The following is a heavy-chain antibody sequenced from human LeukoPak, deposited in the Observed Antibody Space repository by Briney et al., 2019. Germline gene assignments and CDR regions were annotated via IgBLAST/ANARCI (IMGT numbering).Heavy chain of an antibody. J-gene: IGHJ5*02. CDR2: IYYSGTT. CDR1: GGSISSSSYN. CDR3: AKGAGGFSYYNWFDP. Sequence: PSETLSLTCTVSGGSISSSSYNWGWIRQPPGKGLEWIGSIYYSGTTHYNPSLESRVTISVDTSKNQFSLKLASVTAADTAIYYCAKGAGGFSYYNWFDPWGQGTLVTVSS. V-gene: IGHV4-39*07. D-gene: IGHD5-18*01.